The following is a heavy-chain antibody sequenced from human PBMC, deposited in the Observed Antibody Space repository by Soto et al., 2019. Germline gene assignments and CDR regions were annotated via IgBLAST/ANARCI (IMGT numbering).Heavy chain of an antibody. V-gene: IGHV1-18*04. Sequence: TVRVSCKASGYPFTTYDITWVRQAPGQGLEWMGWVSGYNGNAKYAQRLQGRVTMTRETSTSTAYMELRSLTSDDTAIYYCARDSTARLAWFDPWGQGSLVIVSS. CDR3: ARDSTARLAWFDP. CDR1: GYPFTTYD. J-gene: IGHJ5*02. CDR2: VSGYNGNA. D-gene: IGHD6-6*01.